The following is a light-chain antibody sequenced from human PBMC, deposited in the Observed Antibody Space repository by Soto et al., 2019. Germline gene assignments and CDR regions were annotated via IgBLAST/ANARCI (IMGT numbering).Light chain of an antibody. CDR2: GAS. CDR3: QQYRTSPNT. J-gene: IGKJ5*01. CDR1: QSVITN. Sequence: EIVMTQSPATLSVSPGERATLSCRASQSVITNLAWYQQKPGQAPRLLIYGASTRATGIPDRFSGSGSGTDFSLTIRGLKPEDFAVYYCQQYRTSPNTFGQGTRLEI. V-gene: IGKV3D-15*02.